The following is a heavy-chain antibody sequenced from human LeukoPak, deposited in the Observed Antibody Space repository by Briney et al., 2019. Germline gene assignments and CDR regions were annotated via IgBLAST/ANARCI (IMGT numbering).Heavy chain of an antibody. CDR1: RYTFTGYY. Sequence: GASVKVSCKASRYTFTGYYMHWVRQAPGQGLEWMGWINPNSGGTNYAQKFQGRVTMTRDTSISTAYMELSRLRSDDTAVYYCARADLTYYDFWSGYKLLDYWGQGTLVTVSS. J-gene: IGHJ4*02. CDR2: INPNSGGT. CDR3: ARADLTYYDFWSGYKLLDY. D-gene: IGHD3-3*01. V-gene: IGHV1-2*02.